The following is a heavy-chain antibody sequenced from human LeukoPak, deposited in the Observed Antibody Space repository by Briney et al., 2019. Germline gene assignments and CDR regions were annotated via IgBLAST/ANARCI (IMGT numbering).Heavy chain of an antibody. V-gene: IGHV3-7*04. Sequence: GGSLRLSCAASGFTFSSYWMSWVRQAPGKGLEWVANIKQDGSEKYYVDSVMGRFTISRDNAQNSLYLQMNSLRAEDTAVYYCARGGLILRFLEWLLTFDYWGQGTLVTVSS. D-gene: IGHD3-3*01. CDR2: IKQDGSEK. CDR3: ARGGLILRFLEWLLTFDY. CDR1: GFTFSSYW. J-gene: IGHJ4*02.